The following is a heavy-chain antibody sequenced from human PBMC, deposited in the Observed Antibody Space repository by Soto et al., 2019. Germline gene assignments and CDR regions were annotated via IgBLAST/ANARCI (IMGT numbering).Heavy chain of an antibody. Sequence: EVQLVESGGDLVKPGGSLRLSCAASGFTFSNAWMSWVRQAPGKGLEWVGRIKHKSDGGTADYAAPVKGRFTISRDDSKNTLYLQMNSLKTDDTAVYYCTTAPVAGPGPWYFDLRGRGTLVTVSS. D-gene: IGHD6-19*01. J-gene: IGHJ2*01. CDR3: TTAPVAGPGPWYFDL. CDR1: GFTFSNAW. V-gene: IGHV3-15*01. CDR2: IKHKSDGGTA.